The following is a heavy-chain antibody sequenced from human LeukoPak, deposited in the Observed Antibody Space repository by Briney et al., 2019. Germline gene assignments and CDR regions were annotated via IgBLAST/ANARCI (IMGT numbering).Heavy chain of an antibody. CDR1: GYSISSGYD. D-gene: IGHD6-13*01. V-gene: IGHV4-38-2*02. CDR3: ATQSANIEAAAGKANWFDP. CDR2: ISQSGNT. J-gene: IGHJ5*02. Sequence: SETLSLTCTVSGYSISSGYDWGWMRQAPGKGLEWLGSISQSGNTYNNPSLKSRVTLSVDTSKNQVSLKLSSVTAADTAVYYCATQSANIEAAAGKANWFDPWGQGTLVTVSS.